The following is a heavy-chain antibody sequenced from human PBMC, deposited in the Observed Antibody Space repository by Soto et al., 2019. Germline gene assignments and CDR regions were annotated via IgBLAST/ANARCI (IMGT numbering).Heavy chain of an antibody. D-gene: IGHD2-15*01. CDR3: ARGSGPNDAFDI. V-gene: IGHV4-39*07. Sequence: SETLSLTCTVSGGSISSSSYYRGWIRQPPGKGLEWIGSIYYSGSTYYNPSLKSRVTISVDTSKNQFSLKLSSVTAADTAVYYCARGSGPNDAFDIWGQGTMVTVSS. J-gene: IGHJ3*02. CDR2: IYYSGST. CDR1: GGSISSSSYY.